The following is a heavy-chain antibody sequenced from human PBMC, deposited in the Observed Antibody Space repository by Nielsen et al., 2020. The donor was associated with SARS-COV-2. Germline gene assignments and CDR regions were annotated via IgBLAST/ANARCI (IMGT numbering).Heavy chain of an antibody. D-gene: IGHD1-26*01. CDR2: IYYSGGT. V-gene: IGHV4-39*07. CDR1: GGSISSSSYY. CDR3: ARVDSGSYNVYMIY. J-gene: IGHJ4*02. Sequence: SETLSLTCTVSGGSISSSSYYWGWIRQPPGKGLEWIGSIYYSGGTYYNPSLKSRVTISVDTSKNQFSLKLSSVTAADTAVYYCARVDSGSYNVYMIYWGQGTLVTVSS.